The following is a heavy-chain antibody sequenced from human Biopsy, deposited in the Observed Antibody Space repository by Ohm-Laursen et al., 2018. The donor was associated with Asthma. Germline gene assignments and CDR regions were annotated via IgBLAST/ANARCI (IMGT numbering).Heavy chain of an antibody. J-gene: IGHJ6*02. CDR2: LIPVLGTP. D-gene: IGHD4-11*01. CDR3: ASSGGNYGYYGMDV. CDR1: GDSFSNYA. Sequence: ASVKVSCKASGDSFSNYAISWVRQAPGQGLEWMGGLIPVLGTPDHAQMFEGRVTITADESTSTAYMELGSLSSEDTAVYYCASSGGNYGYYGMDVWGQGTTVTVSS. V-gene: IGHV1-69*13.